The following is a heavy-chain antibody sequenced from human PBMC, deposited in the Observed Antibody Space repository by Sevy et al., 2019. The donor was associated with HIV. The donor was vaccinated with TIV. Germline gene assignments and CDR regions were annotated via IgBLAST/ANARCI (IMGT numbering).Heavy chain of an antibody. D-gene: IGHD2-21*02. V-gene: IGHV3-30*04. Sequence: GGSLRLSCADSGFTFIDYAMHWVRQAPGKGLEGVAGISDDGSKTYYADSVNGRFTISRDNSKNTLYLQMNSLRADDTAVYYCARGRVTSHYFDYWGQGTLVTVSS. CDR3: ARGRVTSHYFDY. CDR2: ISDDGSKT. CDR1: GFTFIDYA. J-gene: IGHJ4*02.